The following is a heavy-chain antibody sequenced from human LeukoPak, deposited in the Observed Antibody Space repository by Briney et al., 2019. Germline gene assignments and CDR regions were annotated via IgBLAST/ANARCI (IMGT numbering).Heavy chain of an antibody. V-gene: IGHV5-51*01. CDR3: ARRAGTSSTWSLLDY. CDR1: GYSFTSYW. CDR2: IYPGDSDT. J-gene: IGHJ4*02. Sequence: LGEPLKISCKGSGYSFTSYWIGWVRQMPGKVLEFMRIIYPGDSDTRYSPSFQGQVTISADKSISTAYLQWSSLKASDTAMYYCARRAGTSSTWSLLDYWGQGTLVTVSS. D-gene: IGHD6-13*01.